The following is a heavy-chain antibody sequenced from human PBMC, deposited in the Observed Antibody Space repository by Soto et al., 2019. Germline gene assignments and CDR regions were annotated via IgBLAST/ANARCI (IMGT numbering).Heavy chain of an antibody. CDR1: GLTFSSYA. CDR2: ISGSAGTT. Sequence: GGSLRLSCAASGLTFSSYAMSWVRQAPGKGLGWVSTISGSAGTTYYADSVKGRFTISRDNSRNTLYLQMNSLRAEDTAVYYCAREGSGCVFDYWGQGTLVTVSS. CDR3: AREGSGCVFDY. V-gene: IGHV3-23*01. D-gene: IGHD6-19*01. J-gene: IGHJ4*02.